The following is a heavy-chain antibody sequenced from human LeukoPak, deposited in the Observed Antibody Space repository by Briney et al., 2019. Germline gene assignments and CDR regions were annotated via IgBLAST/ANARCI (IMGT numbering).Heavy chain of an antibody. CDR1: GFTFSSYG. CDR3: ARDRSSGWYPYFDY. V-gene: IGHV3-33*01. D-gene: IGHD6-19*01. CDR2: IWYDGSNK. J-gene: IGHJ4*02. Sequence: GRSLRLSCAASGFTFSSYGMHWVRQAPGKGLEWVAVIWYDGSNKYYADSVKGRFTISRDNSKNTLYLQMNSLRAEDTAVYYCARDRSSGWYPYFDYWGQGTLVTVSS.